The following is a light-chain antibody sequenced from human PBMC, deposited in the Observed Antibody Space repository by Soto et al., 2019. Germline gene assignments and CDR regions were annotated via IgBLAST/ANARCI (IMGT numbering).Light chain of an antibody. J-gene: IGKJ1*01. CDR2: DAS. CDR1: QSISSW. V-gene: IGKV1-5*01. Sequence: DIQMTQSPSTLSASIGDRVTITCRASQSISSWLAWYQQKPGTAPKLLIYDASNLESGVPSRFSGSGSGTDFTLTISSLQPDDFATYYCQQYYTYPWTFGQGTKVDIK. CDR3: QQYYTYPWT.